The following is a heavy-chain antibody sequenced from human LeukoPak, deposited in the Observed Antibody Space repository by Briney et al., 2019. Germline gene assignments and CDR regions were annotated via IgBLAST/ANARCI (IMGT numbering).Heavy chain of an antibody. D-gene: IGHD3-3*01. CDR2: IFPSGGEI. V-gene: IGHV3-23*01. Sequence: GGSLRLSCAASGFTFSTFAMIGVRQPPGKGLEWGSSIFPSGGEIHYADVVRGRFTISGDNSKNTLYLQMNSLRPEDTAVYYCARGKTRTRIAPLRSRLEYYFDHWGQGSLVTVPS. CDR1: GFTFSTFA. CDR3: ARGKTRTRIAPLRSRLEYYFDH. J-gene: IGHJ4*02.